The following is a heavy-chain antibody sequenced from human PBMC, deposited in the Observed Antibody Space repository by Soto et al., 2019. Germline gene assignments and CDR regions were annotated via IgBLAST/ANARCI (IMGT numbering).Heavy chain of an antibody. CDR1: GFNLSNYA. J-gene: IGHJ4*02. CDR3: AKDRRAGGNSAFYFDF. CDR2: ISATGGGT. V-gene: IGHV3-23*01. D-gene: IGHD3-16*01. Sequence: PXGSLRLSCAAAGFNLSNYAMSWVRQAPGRGLEWVSLISATGGGTYYADSVKGRFTISRDNSHNTLYLQVHSLTAEDTAVYYCAKDRRAGGNSAFYFDFWGQGAQVTVSS.